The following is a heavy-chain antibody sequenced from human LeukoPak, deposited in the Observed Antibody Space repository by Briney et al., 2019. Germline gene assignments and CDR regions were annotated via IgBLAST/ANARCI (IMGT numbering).Heavy chain of an antibody. CDR3: VRSKSGAYGWFDP. Sequence: SETLSLTCTVSGGSISGYVWTWIRQPPGKGLEWIAYIYYTGNTNYNPSLKSRVTISIDTSKNHFSLNVNSVTAADAAMYYCVRSKSGAYGWFDPWGPGTLVTVSS. V-gene: IGHV4-59*01. CDR1: GGSISGYV. CDR2: IYYTGNT. J-gene: IGHJ5*02. D-gene: IGHD2-15*01.